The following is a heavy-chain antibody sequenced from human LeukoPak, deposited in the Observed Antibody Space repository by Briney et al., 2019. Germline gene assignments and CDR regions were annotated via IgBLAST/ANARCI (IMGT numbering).Heavy chain of an antibody. V-gene: IGHV1-18*04. D-gene: IGHD6-19*01. J-gene: IGHJ4*02. CDR1: GYTFTSYG. CDR3: ARDLYDIAVAGRFDY. Sequence: ASVKVSCKASGYTFTSYGISWVRHAPGQGLEWMGWISAYNGNTNYAQKRQGRVTMTTDTSTSTAYMELRSLRSEDTAVYYCARDLYDIAVAGRFDYWGQGTLVTVSS. CDR2: ISAYNGNT.